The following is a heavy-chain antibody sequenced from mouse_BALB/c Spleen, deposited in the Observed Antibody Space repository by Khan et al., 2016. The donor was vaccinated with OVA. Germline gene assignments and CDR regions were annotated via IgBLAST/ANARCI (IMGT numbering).Heavy chain of an antibody. D-gene: IGHD1-1*01. Sequence: QIQLVQSGPELKKPGETVKISCKASGYTFTNYGMNWVKQAPGKGLKWMGWINTNTGEPTYAEEFKGRFAFSLETSASTAYLQLNNLKNEDTATYFCARGNYYGSNSWFAYWGQGTLVNVSA. CDR1: GYTFTNYG. CDR3: ARGNYYGSNSWFAY. J-gene: IGHJ3*01. V-gene: IGHV9-3*02. CDR2: INTNTGEP.